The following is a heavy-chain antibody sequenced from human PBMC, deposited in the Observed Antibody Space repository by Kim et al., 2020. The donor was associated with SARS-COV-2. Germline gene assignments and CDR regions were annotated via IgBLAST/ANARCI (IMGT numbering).Heavy chain of an antibody. CDR2: ISYDGSNK. CDR1: GFTFSSYG. CDR3: AKGLMGNLWDKIGYYYYGMDV. D-gene: IGHD1-26*01. Sequence: GGSLRLSCAASGFTFSSYGMHWVRQAPGKGLEWVAVISYDGSNKYYADSVKGRFTISRDNSKNTLYLQMNSLRAEDTAVYYCAKGLMGNLWDKIGYYYYGMDVWGEGTTVTVSS. V-gene: IGHV3-30*18. J-gene: IGHJ6*04.